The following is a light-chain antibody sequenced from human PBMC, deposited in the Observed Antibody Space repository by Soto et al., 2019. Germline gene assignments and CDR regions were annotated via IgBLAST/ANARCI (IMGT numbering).Light chain of an antibody. J-gene: IGLJ2*01. CDR3: QAWDNSVV. V-gene: IGLV3-1*01. Sequence: SYELTQPPSVSVSPGQTATMTCSGDKLGGKCVCWYQQKPGQSPVLVIYDDTKRPSGIPERFSGSNSGNTATLTISGTQAMDEADYYCQAWDNSVVFGGGTKLTVL. CDR2: DDT. CDR1: KLGGKC.